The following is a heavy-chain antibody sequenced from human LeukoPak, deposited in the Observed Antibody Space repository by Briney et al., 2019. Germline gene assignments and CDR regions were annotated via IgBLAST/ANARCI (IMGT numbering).Heavy chain of an antibody. CDR3: ARGRYNSGWYLDY. D-gene: IGHD6-19*01. V-gene: IGHV4-39*07. Sequence: SETLSLTCTVSGGSISGSSYYWGWIRQPPGKGLERIGEIYHSGSTNYNPSLSGRVTISVDKSKNQFSLKLSSVTAADTAVYSCARGRYNSGWYLDYWGQGTLVTVSS. CDR2: IYHSGST. CDR1: GGSISGSSYY. J-gene: IGHJ4*02.